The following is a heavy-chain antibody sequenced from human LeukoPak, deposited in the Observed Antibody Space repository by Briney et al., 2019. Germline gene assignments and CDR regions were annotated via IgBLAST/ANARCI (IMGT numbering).Heavy chain of an antibody. V-gene: IGHV3-43*02. J-gene: IGHJ4*02. CDR2: ISGDGGST. CDR1: GFTFDDYA. CDR3: AKSQGYCSSTSCRPYSSSWPFNC. D-gene: IGHD2-2*01. Sequence: PGGSLRLSCAASGFTFDDYAMHWVRQAPGKGLEWVSLISGDGGSTYYADSVKGRFTISRDNSKNSLYLQMNSLRIEDTALCYCAKSQGYCSSTSCRPYSSSWPFNCWGQGTLVTVSS.